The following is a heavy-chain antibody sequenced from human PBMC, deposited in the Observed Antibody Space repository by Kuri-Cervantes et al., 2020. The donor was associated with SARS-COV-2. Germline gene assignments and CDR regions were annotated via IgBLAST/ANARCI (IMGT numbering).Heavy chain of an antibody. J-gene: IGHJ4*02. D-gene: IGHD3-16*01. CDR1: GFTFSSYA. V-gene: IGHV3-30*18. Sequence: GESLKISCAASGFTFSSYAMSWVRQAPGKGLEWVAVISYDGSNKYYADSVKGRFTISRDNSKNTLYLQMNSLRAEDTAVYYCAKGSGTLWDYFDYWGQGTLVTVSS. CDR2: ISYDGSNK. CDR3: AKGSGTLWDYFDY.